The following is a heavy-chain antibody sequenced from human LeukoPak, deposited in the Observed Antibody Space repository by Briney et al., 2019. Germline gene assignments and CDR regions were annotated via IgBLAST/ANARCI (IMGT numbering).Heavy chain of an antibody. CDR1: GFTFSSYA. CDR3: ATIKKGLAVAGPFDY. Sequence: QPGGSLRLSCAASGFTFSSYAMSWVRQAPGKGLEWVSAISGSGGSTYYADSVKGRFTISRDNAKNSLYLQMNSLRAEDTAVYYCATIKKGLAVAGPFDYWGQGTLVTVSS. J-gene: IGHJ4*02. CDR2: ISGSGGST. D-gene: IGHD6-19*01. V-gene: IGHV3-23*01.